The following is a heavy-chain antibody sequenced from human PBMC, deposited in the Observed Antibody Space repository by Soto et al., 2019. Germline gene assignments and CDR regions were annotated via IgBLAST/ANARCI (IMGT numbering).Heavy chain of an antibody. Sequence: QVQLQESGPGLVKPSETLSLTCTVSGGSISSYYWSWIRQPPGKGLEWIGYIYYSGSTNYNPSLKSRVTISVDTSKNPFSLKLSSVTAADTAVYYCASMSGHCSGGSCYPKSPFQHWGQGTLVTVSS. CDR1: GGSISSYY. V-gene: IGHV4-59*01. CDR3: ASMSGHCSGGSCYPKSPFQH. CDR2: IYYSGST. J-gene: IGHJ1*01. D-gene: IGHD2-15*01.